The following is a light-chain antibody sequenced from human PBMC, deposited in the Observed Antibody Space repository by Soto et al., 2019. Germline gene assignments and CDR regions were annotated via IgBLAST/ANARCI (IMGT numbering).Light chain of an antibody. V-gene: IGLV2-14*01. CDR1: SSDVGGYNY. Sequence: SALTQPASVSGSPGQSITISCTGTSSDVGGYNYVSWYQQHPGKAPKLMIYEVSNRPSGVSNRFSGSKSGNTASLTISGLQAEDEADYYCSSYTSSSTVVFGGGTRSPS. CDR3: SSYTSSSTVV. J-gene: IGLJ2*01. CDR2: EVS.